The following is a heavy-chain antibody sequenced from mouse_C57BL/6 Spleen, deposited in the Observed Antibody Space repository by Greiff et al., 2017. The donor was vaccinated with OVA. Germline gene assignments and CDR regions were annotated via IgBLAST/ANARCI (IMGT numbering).Heavy chain of an antibody. V-gene: IGHV7-1*01. Sequence: EVMLVESGGGLVQSGRSLRLSCATSGFTFSDFYMEWVRQAPGKGLEWIAASRNKANDYTTEYSASVKGRFIVSRDTSQSILYLQMNALRAEDTAIYYCARGQLGRAFDYWGQGTTLTVSS. D-gene: IGHD4-1*02. CDR1: GFTFSDFY. J-gene: IGHJ2*01. CDR2: SRNKANDYTT. CDR3: ARGQLGRAFDY.